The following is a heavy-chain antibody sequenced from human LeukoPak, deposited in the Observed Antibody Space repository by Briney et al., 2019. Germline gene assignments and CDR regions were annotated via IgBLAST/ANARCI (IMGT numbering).Heavy chain of an antibody. J-gene: IGHJ6*03. D-gene: IGHD3-10*01. V-gene: IGHV1-69*05. CDR1: GGTFISYA. CDR3: ARAPWDYYGSGSYYPGGYYYYMDV. CDR2: IVPIFGTT. Sequence: PVQVSCKASGGTFISYAISWVRRAPGQGLVWMGGIVPIFGTTNYSQKFQSRVTITTDESTSTAYMALSSLRSEDTAVYYCARAPWDYYGSGSYYPGGYYYYMDVWGKGTTVTVSS.